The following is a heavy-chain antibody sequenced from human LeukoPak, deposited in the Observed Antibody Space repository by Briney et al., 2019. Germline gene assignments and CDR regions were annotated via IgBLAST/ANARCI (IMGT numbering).Heavy chain of an antibody. J-gene: IGHJ6*04. D-gene: IGHD3-10*02. Sequence: GGTLRLSCAASGFTFSSYGMSWVRQAPGKGLEWVSAISSNGGSTYYAGSVKGRFTISRDNSKNTLYLQMNSLRAEDTAVYYCAELGITMIGGVWGKGTTVTISS. CDR2: ISSNGGST. V-gene: IGHV3-23*01. CDR1: GFTFSSYG. CDR3: AELGITMIGGV.